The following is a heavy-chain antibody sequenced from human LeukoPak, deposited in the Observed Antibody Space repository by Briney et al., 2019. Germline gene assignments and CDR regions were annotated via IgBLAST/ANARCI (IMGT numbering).Heavy chain of an antibody. Sequence: GGSLRLSCAASGFTFSSYSMNWVRQAPGKGLEWVSAISGSGGSTYYADSVKGRFTISRDNSKNTLYLQMNSLRAEDTAVYYCAKDPVLSGYDSEGDLDYWGQGTLVTVSS. V-gene: IGHV3-23*01. CDR3: AKDPVLSGYDSEGDLDY. CDR2: ISGSGGST. CDR1: GFTFSSYS. J-gene: IGHJ4*02. D-gene: IGHD5-12*01.